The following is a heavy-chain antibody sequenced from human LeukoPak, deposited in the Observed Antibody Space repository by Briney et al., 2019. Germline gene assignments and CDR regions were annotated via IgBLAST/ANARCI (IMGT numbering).Heavy chain of an antibody. J-gene: IGHJ4*02. Sequence: PSETLSLTCTVSGGSISSGSYYWSWIRQPAGKGLEWIGRIYTSGSTNYNPSLKSRVTISVDTSNNQFSLKLTSVTAADTAVYYCARRGGYKSFDYWGQGTLVTVSS. CDR2: IYTSGST. D-gene: IGHD5-24*01. CDR1: GGSISSGSYY. CDR3: ARRGGYKSFDY. V-gene: IGHV4-61*02.